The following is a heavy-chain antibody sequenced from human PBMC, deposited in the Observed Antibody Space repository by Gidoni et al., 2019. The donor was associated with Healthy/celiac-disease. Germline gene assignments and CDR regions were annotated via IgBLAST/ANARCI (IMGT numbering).Heavy chain of an antibody. J-gene: IGHJ3*02. CDR3: AKGFLWAIFGVVTYPGPSAFDI. CDR1: GFTFSSYA. CDR2: ISGSGGST. Sequence: EVQLLESGGGLVQPGGSLRLSCAASGFTFSSYAMSWVRQAPGKGLEWFSAISGSGGSTYYADSVKGRFTISRDNSNNTLYLQMNSLRAEDTAVYYCAKGFLWAIFGVVTYPGPSAFDIWGQGTMVTVSS. V-gene: IGHV3-23*01. D-gene: IGHD3-3*01.